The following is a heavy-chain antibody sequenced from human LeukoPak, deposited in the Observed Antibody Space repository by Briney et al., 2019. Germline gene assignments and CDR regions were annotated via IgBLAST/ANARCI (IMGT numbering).Heavy chain of an antibody. Sequence: SQTLSLTCAISGYSVSSDTAAWNWIRYSPSRGLEWLGRTYYKSSWFNDYAVSVSSRITINVDTSRNQFSLHLESVIPEDTAVYYCARGPQLVGYYYIDVWAKGTTVTVSS. CDR1: GYSVSSDTAA. J-gene: IGHJ6*03. CDR3: ARGPQLVGYYYIDV. D-gene: IGHD6-13*01. V-gene: IGHV6-1*01. CDR2: TYYKSSWFN.